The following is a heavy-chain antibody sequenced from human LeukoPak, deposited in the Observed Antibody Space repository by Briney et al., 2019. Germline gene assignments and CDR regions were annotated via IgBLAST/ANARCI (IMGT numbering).Heavy chain of an antibody. CDR3: ARVTHTELSTWFDP. Sequence: ASVKVSCKASGFTFTSSAMQWVRQARGQRLEWIGWIVVGSGNTNYAQKFQERVTITRDMSTSTAYMELSSLRSEDTAVYYCARVTHTELSTWFDPWGQGTLVTVSS. CDR1: GFTFTSSA. V-gene: IGHV1-58*02. J-gene: IGHJ5*02. CDR2: IVVGSGNT. D-gene: IGHD2-21*02.